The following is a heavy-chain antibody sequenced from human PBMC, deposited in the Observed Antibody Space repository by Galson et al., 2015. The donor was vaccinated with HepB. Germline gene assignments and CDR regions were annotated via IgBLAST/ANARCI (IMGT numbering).Heavy chain of an antibody. J-gene: IGHJ6*02. V-gene: IGHV3-21*01. CDR2: ISSSSSYI. Sequence: SLRLSCAASGFTFSSYSMNWVRQAPGKGLEWVSSISSSSSYIYYADSVKGRFTISRDNAKNSLYLQMNSLRAEDTAVYYCARDLGEENDFWSGYLNHNYYYGMDVWGQGTTVTVSS. CDR3: ARDLGEENDFWSGYLNHNYYYGMDV. CDR1: GFTFSSYS. D-gene: IGHD3-3*01.